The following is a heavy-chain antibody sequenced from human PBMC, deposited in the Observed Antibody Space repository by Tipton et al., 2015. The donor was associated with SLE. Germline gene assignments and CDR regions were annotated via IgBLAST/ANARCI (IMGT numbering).Heavy chain of an antibody. V-gene: IGHV4-59*01. CDR2: VYYSGGT. CDR3: ARAEMYTEGSAFYYYVDV. D-gene: IGHD5-24*01. J-gene: IGHJ6*03. CDR1: GDSISSYY. Sequence: TPSLTCTVSGDSISSYYWNWIRQSPGKGLEWIGYVYYSGGTNYNPSLKSRVTISVDPSKNQFSLKLNSVTAADAAVYYCARAEMYTEGSAFYYYVDVWGKGTTVTASS.